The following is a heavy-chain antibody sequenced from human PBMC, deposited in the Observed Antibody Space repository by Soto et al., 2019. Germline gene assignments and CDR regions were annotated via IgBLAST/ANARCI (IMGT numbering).Heavy chain of an antibody. CDR2: ISSDSSVT. Sequence: PVGSLRLSCAASGFIFSDYYMSWFRQAPGKGLEWVSYISSDSSVTQYADSVKGRFTISRDNAKNSLYLQMNSLRDEDTAVYYRARCGTWSGYYGSYWGQGSLVTVSA. CDR3: ARCGTWSGYYGSY. J-gene: IGHJ4*02. D-gene: IGHD3-3*01. CDR1: GFIFSDYY. V-gene: IGHV3-11*03.